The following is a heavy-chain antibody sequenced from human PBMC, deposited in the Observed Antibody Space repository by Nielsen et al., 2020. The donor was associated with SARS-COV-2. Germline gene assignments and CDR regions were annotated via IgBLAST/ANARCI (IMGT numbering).Heavy chain of an antibody. Sequence: ASVKVSCKASGGTFSSYAISWVRQAPGQGLEWMGWINPNSGGTNYAQKFQGWVTMTRDTSISTAYMELSRLRSDDTAVYYCARSTDGDFPLIDYWGQGTLVTVSS. CDR2: INPNSGGT. D-gene: IGHD4-17*01. V-gene: IGHV1-2*04. CDR3: ARSTDGDFPLIDY. J-gene: IGHJ4*02. CDR1: GGTFSSYA.